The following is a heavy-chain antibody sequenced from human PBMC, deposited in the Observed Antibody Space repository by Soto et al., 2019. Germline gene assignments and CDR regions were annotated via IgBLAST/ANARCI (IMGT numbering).Heavy chain of an antibody. CDR1: GGSISSGGYY. CDR2: IYYSGST. D-gene: IGHD3-16*02. V-gene: IGHV4-31*03. CDR3: ARGSEYLITFGGVIDY. Sequence: QVQLQESGPGLVKPSQTLSLTCTVSGGSISSGGYYWSWIRQHPGKGLEWIGYIYYSGSTYYNPSLKRRVTISVDTSKNQFALKLSSVTAADTAVYYCARGSEYLITFGGVIDYWGQGTLVTVSS. J-gene: IGHJ4*02.